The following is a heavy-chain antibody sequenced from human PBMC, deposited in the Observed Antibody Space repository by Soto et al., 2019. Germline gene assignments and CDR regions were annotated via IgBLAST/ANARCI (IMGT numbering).Heavy chain of an antibody. J-gene: IGHJ6*02. V-gene: IGHV1-46*01. CDR2: INTSGGRT. D-gene: IGHD2-2*02. CDR3: AREAICDTPLTLYCYDGMDV. CDR1: GYAFTKYY. Sequence: QVQLVQSGAEVKKPGASAKLSCKASGYAFTKYYIHWVRQAPRQGPEWMGVINTSGGRTTYAQKFQGRVTMTRDTSTSTVYMELSSLRSDDTAVYYCAREAICDTPLTLYCYDGMDVWGQGTTVTVSS.